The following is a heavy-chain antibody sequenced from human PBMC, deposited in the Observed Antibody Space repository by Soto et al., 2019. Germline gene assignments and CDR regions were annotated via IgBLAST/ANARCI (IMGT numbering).Heavy chain of an antibody. CDR1: GGTFSSYA. V-gene: IGHV1-69*01. J-gene: IGHJ4*02. D-gene: IGHD3-22*01. CDR2: IIPIFGTA. Sequence: QVQLVQSGAEVKKPGSSVKVSCKASGGTFSSYAISWVRQAPGQGLEWMGGIIPIFGTANYAQKFQGRVTIAADESTSTAYMELSSLRSEDTAVYYCARDAQYYDSSGYYYPSPYYFDYWGQGTLVTVSS. CDR3: ARDAQYYDSSGYYYPSPYYFDY.